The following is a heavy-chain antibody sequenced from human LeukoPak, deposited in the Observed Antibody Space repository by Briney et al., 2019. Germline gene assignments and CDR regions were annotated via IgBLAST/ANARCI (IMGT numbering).Heavy chain of an antibody. CDR2: ISPDGSKS. Sequence: PGGSLGLSCAASGFTFNIYAMTWVRQAPGKGLEWVSRISPDGSKSRYADFVKGRFIISRDNAKNALYLQMNSLRAEDTAMYYCASQGGYWGQGTLVAVSS. J-gene: IGHJ4*02. D-gene: IGHD3-16*01. V-gene: IGHV3-74*01. CDR1: GFTFNIYA. CDR3: ASQGGY.